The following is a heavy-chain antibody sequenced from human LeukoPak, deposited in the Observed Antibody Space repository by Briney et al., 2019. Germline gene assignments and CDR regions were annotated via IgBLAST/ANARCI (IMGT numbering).Heavy chain of an antibody. V-gene: IGHV3-30*02. D-gene: IGHD5-24*01. CDR2: IRYDESIK. CDR1: GFTFRSYA. J-gene: IGHJ4*02. CDR3: ARDRGGYNGLDY. Sequence: GGSLRLSCAASGFTFRSYAMNWVRQAPGKGLEWVAFIRYDESIKYYADSVKGRFTISRDNSKNTLYLQMNSLRAEDTAVYYCARDRGGYNGLDYWGQGTLVTVSS.